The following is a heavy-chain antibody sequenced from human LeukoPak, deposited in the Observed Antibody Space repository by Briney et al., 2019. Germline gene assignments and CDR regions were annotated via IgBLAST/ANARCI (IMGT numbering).Heavy chain of an antibody. J-gene: IGHJ5*02. Sequence: SETLSLTCNVSGGSITFGSYYWNWIRQPAGQTLEWIGRVYVTGITNYNPSLKSRVTISLDKARNQVSLMLTSVTAADTAVYYCARERGMRELRTWFDPWGQGSLVTVST. CDR2: VYVTGIT. V-gene: IGHV4-61*02. D-gene: IGHD3-16*01. CDR1: GGSITFGSYY. CDR3: ARERGMRELRTWFDP.